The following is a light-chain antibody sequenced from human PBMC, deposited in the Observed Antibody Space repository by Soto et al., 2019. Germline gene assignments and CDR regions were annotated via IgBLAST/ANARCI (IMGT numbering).Light chain of an antibody. V-gene: IGLV4-69*01. Sequence: QLVLTQSPSASASLGASVKLTCTLSSGHSRYDIAWHQQQPEKGPRILMNLNSDGSHSKGDGIPDRFSGSSSGAERYLTISSLQSEDEADYSSQTCASGIRVFGGGTKVTVL. CDR2: LNSDGSH. CDR3: QTCASGIRV. J-gene: IGLJ3*02. CDR1: SGHSRYD.